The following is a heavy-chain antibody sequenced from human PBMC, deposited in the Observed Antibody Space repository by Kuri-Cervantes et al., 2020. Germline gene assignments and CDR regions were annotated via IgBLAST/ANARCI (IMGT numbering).Heavy chain of an antibody. D-gene: IGHD1-26*01. J-gene: IGHJ6*02. CDR3: AKDRTSGSYYDV. CDR1: GFTFDDYA. CDR2: ISWNSGSI. V-gene: IGHV3-9*01. Sequence: GGSLRLSCAASGFTFDDYAMHWVRQAPGKGLEWVSGISWNSGSIGYADSVKGRFTISRDNAKNSLYLQINSLRAEDTALYYCAKDRTSGSYYDVWGQGTTVTVSS.